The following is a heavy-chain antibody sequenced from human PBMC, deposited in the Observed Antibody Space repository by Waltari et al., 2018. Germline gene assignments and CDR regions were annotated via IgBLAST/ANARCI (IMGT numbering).Heavy chain of an antibody. J-gene: IGHJ1*01. CDR1: GGTFSSYA. CDR3: ATPRNYYDTSGEEYFHH. Sequence: QVQLVQSGAEVKKPGSSVKVSCKASGGTFSSYAISWVRQAPGQGLEWMGGIIPIFGTANYAQKFQGRVTITADESTSTAYMELSSLRSEDTAVYYCATPRNYYDTSGEEYFHHWGQGTLVTVSS. CDR2: IIPIFGTA. V-gene: IGHV1-69*01. D-gene: IGHD3-22*01.